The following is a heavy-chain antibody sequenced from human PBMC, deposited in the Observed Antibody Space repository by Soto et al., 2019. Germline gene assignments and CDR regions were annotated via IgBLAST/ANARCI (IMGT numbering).Heavy chain of an antibody. D-gene: IGHD6-19*01. CDR3: ARVRYLAGAGQNYFDL. Sequence: PSETLSLTCTVSGASISRGDYYWSWIRQHPGKGLEWIGYIYRSGSTYYNPSLESRITISVDTSQSQFSLDVSSVTAADTAVYYCARVRYLAGAGQNYFDLWGQGTLVTVSS. CDR2: IYRSGST. V-gene: IGHV4-31*03. CDR1: GASISRGDYY. J-gene: IGHJ4*02.